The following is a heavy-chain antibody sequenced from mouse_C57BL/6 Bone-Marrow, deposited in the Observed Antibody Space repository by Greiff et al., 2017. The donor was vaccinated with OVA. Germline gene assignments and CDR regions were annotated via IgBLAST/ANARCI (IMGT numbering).Heavy chain of an antibody. D-gene: IGHD2-3*01. Sequence: EVQVVESGGDLVKPGGSLKLSCAASGFTFSDYGMHWVRQAPEKGLEWVAYISSGSSTIYYADTVKGRFTISRDNAKNTLFLQMTSLRSEDTAMYYCARGDDGYPDYWGQGTTLTVSS. J-gene: IGHJ2*01. CDR2: ISSGSSTI. V-gene: IGHV5-17*01. CDR1: GFTFSDYG. CDR3: ARGDDGYPDY.